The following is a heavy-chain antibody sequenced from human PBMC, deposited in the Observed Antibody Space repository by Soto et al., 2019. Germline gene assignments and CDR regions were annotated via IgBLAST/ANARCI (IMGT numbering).Heavy chain of an antibody. D-gene: IGHD3-10*01. CDR2: IYYNGNI. CDR1: GGSITSYY. CDR3: ATGRVYFGSEY. Sequence: QVQLQESGPGLVKPLETLSLTCTVPGGSITSYYWSWVRQPPGKGLEWIGYIYYNGNINYNPSLKSRLTISLDTSKNQFSPRLSSVTAADTAVYYCATGRVYFGSEYWGQGTLVTVSS. V-gene: IGHV4-59*01. J-gene: IGHJ4*02.